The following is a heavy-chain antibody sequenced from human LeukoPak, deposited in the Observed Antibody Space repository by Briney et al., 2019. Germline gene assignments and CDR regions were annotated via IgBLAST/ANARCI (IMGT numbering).Heavy chain of an antibody. CDR3: ARASYYYDTSGLGAFDI. CDR2: INWDGSRI. Sequence: AGGSLRLSCAASGFTFDDHAMYWVRQAPGKGLEWVSRINWDGSRIGYADAVKGRFTISRDSAKNSLYLQMNSLRTEDTALYYCARASYYYDTSGLGAFDIWGQGTLVTVSS. CDR1: GFTFDDHA. V-gene: IGHV3-9*01. D-gene: IGHD3-22*01. J-gene: IGHJ3*02.